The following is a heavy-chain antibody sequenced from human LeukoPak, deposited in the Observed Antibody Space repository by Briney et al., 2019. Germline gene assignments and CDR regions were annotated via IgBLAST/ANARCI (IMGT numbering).Heavy chain of an antibody. D-gene: IGHD6-13*01. V-gene: IGHV3-23*01. CDR1: FTFXNYD. Sequence: FTFXNYDXXXVRQAPGKGLEXVSGISNSGSSTDYADSVKGRFTISRDNSENIVYLQMDSLRAEDTAVYYCARSSAWYYFDYWGQGTLVTVSS. J-gene: IGHJ4*02. CDR2: ISNSGSST. CDR3: ARSSAWYYFDY.